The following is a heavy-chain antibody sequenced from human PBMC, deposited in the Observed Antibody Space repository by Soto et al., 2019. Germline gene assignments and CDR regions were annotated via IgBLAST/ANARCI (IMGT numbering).Heavy chain of an antibody. Sequence: QVQLQQWGAGLLKPSETLSLTCAVYGGSFSGYSWTWIRQPPGKGLEGVGEINHRGSTKYNSSLKGRVTVSGGMSRTRFSWKVTSVTAADTAVYYCARGSVVTPAAIFPRVGDNWFDPWGQGTLVSVSS. J-gene: IGHJ5*02. CDR1: GGSFSGYS. D-gene: IGHD2-2*01. V-gene: IGHV4-34*02. CDR2: INHRGST. CDR3: ARGSVVTPAAIFPRVGDNWFDP.